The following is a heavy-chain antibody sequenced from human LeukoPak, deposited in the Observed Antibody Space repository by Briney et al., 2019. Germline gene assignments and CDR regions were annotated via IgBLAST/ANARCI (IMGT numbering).Heavy chain of an antibody. D-gene: IGHD3-9*01. CDR1: GGSISSYY. CDR3: ARVFVPYYDILTGYYPEGYYYYMDV. CDR2: IYYSGST. Sequence: PSETLSLTCTVPGGSISSYYWSWIRQPPGKGLEWIGYIYYSGSTNYNPSLKSRVTISVDTSKNQFSLKLSSVTAADTAVYYCARVFVPYYDILTGYYPEGYYYYMDVWGKGTTVTISS. V-gene: IGHV4-59*01. J-gene: IGHJ6*03.